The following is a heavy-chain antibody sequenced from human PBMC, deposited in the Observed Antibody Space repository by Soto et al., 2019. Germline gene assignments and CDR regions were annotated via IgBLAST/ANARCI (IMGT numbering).Heavy chain of an antibody. V-gene: IGHV1-18*01. CDR1: GYTFTSYG. Sequence: GASVKVSCKASGYTFTSYGISWVRQAPGQGLEWMGWISAYNGNTNYADSVKGRFTISRDNSKNTLYLQMNSLRAEDTAVYYCAPTGFDYWGQGTLVTVSS. D-gene: IGHD1-1*01. CDR2: ISAYNGNT. CDR3: APTGFDY. J-gene: IGHJ4*02.